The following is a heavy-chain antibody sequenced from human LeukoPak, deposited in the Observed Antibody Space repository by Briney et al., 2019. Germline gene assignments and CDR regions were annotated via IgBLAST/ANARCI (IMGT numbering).Heavy chain of an antibody. Sequence: GGSLRFSCAASGVPFIDTWMNWVRQAPGKGLEGVGRIKTIAEGGTTDYAAPVKGRFTFSRDDSKDILYLHMNSLRTEDTAVYYCTTDPRYWGQGTLVTVSS. J-gene: IGHJ4*02. V-gene: IGHV3-15*01. CDR2: IKTIAEGGTT. CDR1: GVPFIDTW. CDR3: TTDPRY.